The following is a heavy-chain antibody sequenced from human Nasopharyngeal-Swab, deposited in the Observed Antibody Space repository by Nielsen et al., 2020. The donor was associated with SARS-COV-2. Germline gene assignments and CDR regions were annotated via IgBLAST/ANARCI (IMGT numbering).Heavy chain of an antibody. J-gene: IGHJ5*02. CDR1: GFTFSDYY. D-gene: IGHD2-2*01. Sequence: GEPLKISWAASGFTFSDYYMSRNRQAPGKGLERVSYISSSGSTIYYADSVKGRFTISRDNAKNSLYLQMNSLRAEDTAVYYCARDGVSRDIVVVPAASNWFDPWGQGTLVTVSS. CDR2: ISSSGSTI. CDR3: ARDGVSRDIVVVPAASNWFDP. V-gene: IGHV3-11*01.